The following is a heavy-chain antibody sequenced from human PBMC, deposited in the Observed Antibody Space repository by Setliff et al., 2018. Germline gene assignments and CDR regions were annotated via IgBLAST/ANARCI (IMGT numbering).Heavy chain of an antibody. CDR2: IIPMFGTT. D-gene: IGHD2-15*01. Sequence: GASVKVSCKASGGTFSSYAIDWVRQAPGQGLEWMGGIIPMFGTTNYAQRFRGRVTITADESTTTAYLELSSLRSEDTAVYYCARVRDCSGGICHRGFHHYMDAWGKGTTVTVSS. CDR3: ARVRDCSGGICHRGFHHYMDA. CDR1: GGTFSSYA. V-gene: IGHV1-69*13. J-gene: IGHJ6*03.